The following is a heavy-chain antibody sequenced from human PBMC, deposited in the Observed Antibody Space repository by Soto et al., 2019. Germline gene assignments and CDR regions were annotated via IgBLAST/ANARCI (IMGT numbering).Heavy chain of an antibody. V-gene: IGHV1-24*01. CDR3: ASYSGSYSVEDPDDY. CDR2: FDPEDGET. Sequence: ASVKVSCKVSGYTLTELSMHWVRQAPGKGLEWMGGFDPEDGETIYAQKFQGRVTMTEDTSTDTAYMELSSLRSEDTAVYYCASYSGSYSVEDPDDYWGQGTLVTVSS. J-gene: IGHJ4*02. D-gene: IGHD1-26*01. CDR1: GYTLTELS.